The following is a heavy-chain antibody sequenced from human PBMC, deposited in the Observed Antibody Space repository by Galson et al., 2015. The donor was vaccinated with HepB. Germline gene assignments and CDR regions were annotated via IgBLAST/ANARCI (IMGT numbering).Heavy chain of an antibody. Sequence: SLRLSCAASGFTFRNAWMSWVRQAPGKGLEWVGRIKSNTDGGTTDYAAPVKGRFTISRDDSKSTLYLQMNSLKTKDTAVYYCTTDPHQYCTNGVCSRVPFDYWGQGTLVTVSS. CDR2: IKSNTDGGTT. CDR3: TTDPHQYCTNGVCSRVPFDY. J-gene: IGHJ4*02. V-gene: IGHV3-15*01. D-gene: IGHD2-8*01. CDR1: GFTFRNAW.